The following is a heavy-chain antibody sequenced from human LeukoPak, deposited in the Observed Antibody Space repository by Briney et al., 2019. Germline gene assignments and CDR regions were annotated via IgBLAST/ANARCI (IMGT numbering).Heavy chain of an antibody. CDR1: GGSFSGYY. CDR2: INHSGST. CDR3: ARVVSVDIAMVFDY. D-gene: IGHD5-18*01. Sequence: SETLSLTCAVYGGSFSGYYWSWIRQPPGKGLEWIGEINHSGSTNYNPSLKSRVTISVDTSKNQFSLKLSSVTAADTAVYYCARVVSVDIAMVFDYWGQGTLVTVSS. V-gene: IGHV4-34*01. J-gene: IGHJ4*02.